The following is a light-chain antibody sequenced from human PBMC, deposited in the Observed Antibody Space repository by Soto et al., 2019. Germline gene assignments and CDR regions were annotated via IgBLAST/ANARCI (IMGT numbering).Light chain of an antibody. CDR1: QSISTY. Sequence: EIVLTQSPATLSLSPGERATLSCRASQSISTYLAWYQQKPGQAPRLLIYDASNRATGIPARFSGSGSGTDFTITISSLEPEDFSVYYCQQRSNWITCGHGTRLEIK. J-gene: IGKJ5*01. CDR2: DAS. CDR3: QQRSNWIT. V-gene: IGKV3-11*01.